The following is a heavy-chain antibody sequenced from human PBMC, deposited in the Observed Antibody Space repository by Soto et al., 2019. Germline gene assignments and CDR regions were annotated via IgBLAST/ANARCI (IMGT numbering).Heavy chain of an antibody. D-gene: IGHD3-9*01. CDR3: ARGDNLRYFDWLPNWIDP. CDR2: INHSGST. V-gene: IGHV4-34*01. CDR1: GGSFSGYY. Sequence: PSETLSLTCAVYGGSFSGYYWSWIRQPPGKGLEWIGEINHSGSTNYNPSLKSRVTISVDTSKNQFSLKLSSVTAADTAVYYCARGDNLRYFDWLPNWIDPWGQGTLVTVSS. J-gene: IGHJ5*02.